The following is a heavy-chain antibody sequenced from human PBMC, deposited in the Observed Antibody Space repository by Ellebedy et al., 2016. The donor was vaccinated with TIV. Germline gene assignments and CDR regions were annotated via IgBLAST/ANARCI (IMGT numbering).Heavy chain of an antibody. J-gene: IGHJ4*02. V-gene: IGHV3-7*01. Sequence: GESLKISCVASGFTFNKHWMSWVRQAPGKGLEWVANINQDGSGKYYVDSVKGRFTISRDNAKNTLYLQMNSLRAEDTAVYYCGRDGVWGGDYWGQGTLVTVSS. CDR1: GFTFNKHW. CDR2: INQDGSGK. CDR3: GRDGVWGGDY. D-gene: IGHD2-8*01.